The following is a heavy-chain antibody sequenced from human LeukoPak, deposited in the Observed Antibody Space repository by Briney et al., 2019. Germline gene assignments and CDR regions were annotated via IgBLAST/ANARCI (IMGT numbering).Heavy chain of an antibody. CDR1: GCTVSRNY. J-gene: IGHJ3*02. CDR2: ISSGGDR. Sequence: PGGSLRLSCAASGCTVSRNYMSWVRQAPGKGLEWGSVISSGGDRYYTDSVKGLFTISRDNSKNTLYLQMSSLRVEDTAVYYCARNDRGAFDIWGQGTMVTVSS. CDR3: ARNDRGAFDI. V-gene: IGHV3-53*01. D-gene: IGHD3-22*01.